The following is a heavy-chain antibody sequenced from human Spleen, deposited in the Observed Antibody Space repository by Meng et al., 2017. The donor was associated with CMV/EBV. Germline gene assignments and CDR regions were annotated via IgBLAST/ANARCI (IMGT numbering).Heavy chain of an antibody. CDR1: GFTFSNYA. CDR3: ARDFNPLSLTIFGVVPPFDP. V-gene: IGHV3-30*14. CDR2: ISYDGTNK. J-gene: IGHJ5*02. D-gene: IGHD3-3*01. Sequence: GESLKISCAASGFTFSNYAMHWVRQAPGKGLEWVAVISYDGTNKYYADSVKGRFTISRDNSKNTLYLQMNSLRAEDTAVYYCARDFNPLSLTIFGVVPPFDPWGQGTLVTVSS.